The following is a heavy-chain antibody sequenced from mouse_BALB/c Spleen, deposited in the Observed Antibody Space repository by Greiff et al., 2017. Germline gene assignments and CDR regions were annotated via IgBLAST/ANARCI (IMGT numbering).Heavy chain of an antibody. CDR2: ISSGGST. CDR3: ARESITTGGFAY. CDR1: GFTFSSYA. Sequence: EVHLVESGGGLVKPGGSLKLSCAASGFTFSSYAMSWVRQTPEKRLEWVASISSGGSTYYPDSVKGRFTISRDNARNILYLQMSSLRSEDTAMYYCARESITTGGFAYWGQGTLVTVSA. V-gene: IGHV5-6-5*01. J-gene: IGHJ3*01. D-gene: IGHD1-2*01.